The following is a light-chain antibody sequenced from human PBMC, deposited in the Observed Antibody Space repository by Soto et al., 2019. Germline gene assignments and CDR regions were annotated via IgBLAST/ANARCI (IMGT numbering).Light chain of an antibody. J-gene: IGKJ1*01. CDR3: RKYNSAPWT. Sequence: DIQMTQSPSSLSASVGDRVTITCRASQGISNYLAWYQQKPGKVPKLLIYAASILQSGVPSRFSGIGSGTDFTLTISSLVPEDVATSYCRKYNSAPWTFGQGTKVEIK. V-gene: IGKV1-27*01. CDR2: AAS. CDR1: QGISNY.